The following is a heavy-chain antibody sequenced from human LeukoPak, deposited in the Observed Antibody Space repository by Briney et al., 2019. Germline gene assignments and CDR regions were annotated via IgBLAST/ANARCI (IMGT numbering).Heavy chain of an antibody. J-gene: IGHJ4*02. D-gene: IGHD4-17*01. CDR1: GFVFSSYA. Sequence: PGGSLRLSCAASGFVFSSYAMSWVRQAPGKGLEWVSTLSDSGGKTYYVDSVKGRFTISRDNSKNTLYLQMNSLRAEDTAVYYCAKDSGLSYGDYGAYFDYWGQGTLVTVPS. CDR2: LSDSGGKT. V-gene: IGHV3-23*01. CDR3: AKDSGLSYGDYGAYFDY.